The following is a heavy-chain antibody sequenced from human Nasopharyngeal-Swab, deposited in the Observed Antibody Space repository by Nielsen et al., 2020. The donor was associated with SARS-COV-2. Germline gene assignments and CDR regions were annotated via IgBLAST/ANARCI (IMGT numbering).Heavy chain of an antibody. D-gene: IGHD2-21*01. CDR2: ISTSISYI. V-gene: IGHV3-21*04. Sequence: SLTLSCAASGFTLINYTFNCVRQPPGEGLEWVSSISTSISYIYYADSVKGRSTISRDNAKNSPYLQMNRLRVEDTALYYCAKAPYLRGLDVWGQGTPVTVSS. CDR3: AKAPYLRGLDV. J-gene: IGHJ6*02. CDR1: GFTLINYT.